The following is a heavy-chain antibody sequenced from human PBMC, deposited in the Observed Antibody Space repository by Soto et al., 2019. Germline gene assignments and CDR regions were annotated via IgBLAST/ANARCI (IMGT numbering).Heavy chain of an antibody. CDR1: GGSIGSYY. CDR3: ARGGPGYGDRIFDY. J-gene: IGHJ4*02. D-gene: IGHD4-17*01. Sequence: QVQLQESGPGLVKPSETLSLTCAVSGGSIGSYYWSWIRQPPGKGLEWIGFIYYRGSTNYNPSLRSRVTXXVXTXXNQFALKLTSVTPADTAVYYCARGGPGYGDRIFDYWGQGTLVTVSS. V-gene: IGHV4-59*01. CDR2: IYYRGST.